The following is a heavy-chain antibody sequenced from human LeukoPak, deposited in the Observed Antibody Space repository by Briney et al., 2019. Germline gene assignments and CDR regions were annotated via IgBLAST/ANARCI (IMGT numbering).Heavy chain of an antibody. Sequence: SETLSLTCAVYGGSFSGYYWSWIRQPPGKGLEWIGEINHSGSTNYNPSLKSRVTISVDTSKNQFSLKLSSVTAADTAVYYCARSRSESSTLYYYYYYMDVWGKGATVTVSS. J-gene: IGHJ6*03. CDR3: ARSRSESSTLYYYYYYMDV. D-gene: IGHD1-26*01. CDR1: GGSFSGYY. CDR2: INHSGST. V-gene: IGHV4-34*01.